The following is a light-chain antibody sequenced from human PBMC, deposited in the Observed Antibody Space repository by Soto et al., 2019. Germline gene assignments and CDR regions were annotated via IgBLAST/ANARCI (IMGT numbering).Light chain of an antibody. CDR3: SSYTSSGTLVV. J-gene: IGLJ2*01. CDR1: SSDVGGYNY. V-gene: IGLV2-14*01. CDR2: DVG. Sequence: QSVLTQPASVSGSPGQSITISCTGTSSDVGGYNYVSWFQQHPGKAPTLMIYDVGNRPSGVSNRFSGSKSGNTASLTISGLQAEDEADYYCSSYTSSGTLVVFGGGTKLTVL.